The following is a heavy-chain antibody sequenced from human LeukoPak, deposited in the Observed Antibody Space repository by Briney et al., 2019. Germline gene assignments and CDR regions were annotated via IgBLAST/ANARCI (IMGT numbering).Heavy chain of an antibody. D-gene: IGHD1-26*01. CDR3: ARVLDGVGATRSFDY. CDR1: GFTFNNYA. Sequence: GGSLRLSCAASGFTFNNYAMSWVRQTPGKGLEWVSVISGGDGTTYYADSVKGRFTISRDSSKNTLYLQMNSLRAEDTAVYYCARVLDGVGATRSFDYWGQGTLVTVSS. V-gene: IGHV3-23*01. CDR2: ISGGDGTT. J-gene: IGHJ4*02.